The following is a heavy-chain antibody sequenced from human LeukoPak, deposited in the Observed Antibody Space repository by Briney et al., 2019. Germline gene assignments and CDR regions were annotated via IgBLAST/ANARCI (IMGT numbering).Heavy chain of an antibody. V-gene: IGHV3-9*01. J-gene: IGHJ4*02. Sequence: GGSLRLSCAASGFTFSSYWMHWVRQAPGKGLEWVSGISWNSGSIGYADSVKGRFTISRDNAKNSLYLQMNSLRGEDTALYYCARDIHWELRYYFDSWGQGILVTVSS. D-gene: IGHD1-26*01. CDR2: ISWNSGSI. CDR1: GFTFSSYW. CDR3: ARDIHWELRYYFDS.